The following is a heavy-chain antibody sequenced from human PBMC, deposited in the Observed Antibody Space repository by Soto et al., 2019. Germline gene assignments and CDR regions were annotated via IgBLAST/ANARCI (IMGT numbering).Heavy chain of an antibody. CDR1: GYTFTSYY. CDR3: ARSRPDFWSGYNWFDP. D-gene: IGHD3-3*01. V-gene: IGHV1-46*01. Sequence: ASVKVSCKASGYTFTSYYMHWVRQAPGQGLEWMGIINPSGGSTSYAQKFQGRVTMTRDTSTSTVYMELSSLRSEDTAVYYCARSRPDFWSGYNWFDPWGQGTLVTVSS. CDR2: INPSGGST. J-gene: IGHJ5*02.